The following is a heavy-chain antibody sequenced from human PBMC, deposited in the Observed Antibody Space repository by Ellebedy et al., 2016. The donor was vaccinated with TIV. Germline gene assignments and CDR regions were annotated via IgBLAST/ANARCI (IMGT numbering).Heavy chain of an antibody. CDR2: ISTGGNYQ. J-gene: IGHJ1*01. D-gene: IGHD3-22*01. CDR3: AIYYDRD. V-gene: IGHV3-30*03. CDR1: GFIFSNYG. Sequence: PGGSLRLSCAASGFIFSNYGMHWVRQAPGKGLEWVAVISTGGNYQYYAASVRGRFTISRDNSMNTLYLQMNRLRAEDTAVYYCAIYYDRDWGQGTLVTVSS.